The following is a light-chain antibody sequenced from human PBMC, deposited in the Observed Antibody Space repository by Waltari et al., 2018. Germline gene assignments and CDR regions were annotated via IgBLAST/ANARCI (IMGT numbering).Light chain of an antibody. J-gene: IGLJ1*01. CDR3: SSYTISYAYV. V-gene: IGLV2-14*03. CDR1: SSDVGGYNY. CDR2: AVS. Sequence: QSALTQPASVSGSPGQSITISCTGTSSDVGGYNYVSWNQQHPAKAPKLMFYAVSNRPSCVSNRFSGSKSGTTASLTISGLQAEDEADYFCSSYTISYAYVFGTGTKVTVL.